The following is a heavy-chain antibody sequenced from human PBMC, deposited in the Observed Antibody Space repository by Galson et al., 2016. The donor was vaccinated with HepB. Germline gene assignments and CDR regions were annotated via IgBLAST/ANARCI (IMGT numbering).Heavy chain of an antibody. D-gene: IGHD5-12*01. V-gene: IGHV1-18*01. Sequence: SVKVSCKASGFTFTAYGISWVRQAPGQGLEWMGWINAYNGNTNYAQSFQGRVTMTTDTSTGTAYMELWNLRSDDTAQYYCARVLGGYDFYPWGQGTLVTV. J-gene: IGHJ5*02. CDR2: INAYNGNT. CDR3: ARVLGGYDFYP. CDR1: GFTFTAYG.